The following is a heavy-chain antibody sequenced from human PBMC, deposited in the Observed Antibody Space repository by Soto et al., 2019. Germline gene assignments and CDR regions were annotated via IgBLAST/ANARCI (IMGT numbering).Heavy chain of an antibody. Sequence: SVKVSCKAPGGTFSTYIISWVRQAPGQGLEWMGRIIPIPDITNYAQKFQGRVTVTADRSTSTAYMELTSLKSEDTAVYYCARDRITTRGDAFDLWGQGTMVTVSS. CDR2: IIPIPDIT. V-gene: IGHV1-69*04. J-gene: IGHJ3*01. CDR3: ARDRITTRGDAFDL. CDR1: GGTFSTYI. D-gene: IGHD3-3*01.